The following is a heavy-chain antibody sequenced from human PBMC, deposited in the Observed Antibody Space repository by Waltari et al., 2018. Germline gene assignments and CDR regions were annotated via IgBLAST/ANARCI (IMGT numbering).Heavy chain of an antibody. CDR1: DGSFSGYY. CDR3: ARVRGYSSSWYSPYYMDV. CDR2: VGHGGGT. Sequence: QARLVQWGTGLLKPSETLSLTCAVYDGSFSGYYWTWLRQSPGVGLEWIGEVGHGGGTNYTPSLGGPGTITIATSKNQFSLKLSSVTAADTAVYYCARVRGYSSSWYSPYYMDVWGKGTTVTVSS. V-gene: IGHV4-34*01. D-gene: IGHD6-13*01. J-gene: IGHJ6*03.